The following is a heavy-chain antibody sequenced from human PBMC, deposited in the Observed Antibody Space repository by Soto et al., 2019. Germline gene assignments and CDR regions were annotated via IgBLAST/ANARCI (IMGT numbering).Heavy chain of an antibody. CDR2: IKQDGSEK. V-gene: IGHV3-7*01. D-gene: IGHD6-13*01. J-gene: IGHJ5*02. CDR1: GFTFSSYW. Sequence: LRLSCSASGFTFSSYWMSWVRQAPGKGLEWVANIKQDGSEKYYVDSVKGRFTISRDNAKNSLYLQMNSLRAEDTAVYYCAGHGSIWSTYNWFDPWGQVPLVTFSS. CDR3: AGHGSIWSTYNWFDP.